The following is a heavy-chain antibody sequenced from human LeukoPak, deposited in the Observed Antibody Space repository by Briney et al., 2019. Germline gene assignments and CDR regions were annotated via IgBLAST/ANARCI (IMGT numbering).Heavy chain of an antibody. J-gene: IGHJ4*02. CDR1: GFTFSSYA. D-gene: IGHD4/OR15-4a*01. CDR2: ISSNGGST. Sequence: PGGSLRLSCSASGFTFSSYAMHWVRQAPGKGLEYVSAISSNGGSTYYADSVKGRFTISRDNAKNSLFLQMNSLRAEDTALYYCAKGTKPVMTIPDYWGQGTLVTVSS. V-gene: IGHV3-64*04. CDR3: AKGTKPVMTIPDY.